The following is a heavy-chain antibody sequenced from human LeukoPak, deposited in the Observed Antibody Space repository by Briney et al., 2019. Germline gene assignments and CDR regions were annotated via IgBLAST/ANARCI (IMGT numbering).Heavy chain of an antibody. V-gene: IGHV5-51*01. Sequence: GESLKISCKGSGYSFPNDWIGWVRQMPGKGREWRGIIYPGVSHTRYSPSFQNQVTLSADTSTSTAYLQWSSLKASDTAMYYCARGPYAYTSSAPLGSYNWFAPWGQGSLVTVSS. CDR2: IYPGVSHT. CDR1: GYSFPNDW. CDR3: ARGPYAYTSSAPLGSYNWFAP. D-gene: IGHD2-2*02. J-gene: IGHJ5*02.